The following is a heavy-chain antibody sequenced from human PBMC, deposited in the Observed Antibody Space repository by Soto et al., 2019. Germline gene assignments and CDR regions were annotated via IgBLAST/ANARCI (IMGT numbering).Heavy chain of an antibody. Sequence: GASVKVSCKASGYTFTSYYMHWVRQAPGQGLEWMGIINPSGGSTSYAQKFQGRVTMTRDTSTSTVYMELSSLRSEDTAVYYCAATYYDFWSGLQLNWFDPWGQGTLVTVSS. CDR2: INPSGGST. V-gene: IGHV1-46*01. J-gene: IGHJ5*02. D-gene: IGHD3-3*01. CDR3: AATYYDFWSGLQLNWFDP. CDR1: GYTFTSYY.